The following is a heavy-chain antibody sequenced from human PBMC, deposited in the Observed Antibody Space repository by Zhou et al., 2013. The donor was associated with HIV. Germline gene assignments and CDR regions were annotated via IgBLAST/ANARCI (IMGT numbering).Heavy chain of an antibody. J-gene: IGHJ3*02. CDR2: IIPISGAP. D-gene: IGHD6-19*01. CDR1: GGTFSSYI. V-gene: IGHV1-69*05. Sequence: QVHLVQSGAEVKKPGSSVKVSCKASGGTFSSYIISWVRQAPGQGLEWMGRIIPISGAPNYIQKFQGRVTITTDESTNTAYMELSRLRFDDTAVYYCARVPFEYSSSYDAQDIWGQGTMVTVSS. CDR3: ARVPFEYSSSYDAQDI.